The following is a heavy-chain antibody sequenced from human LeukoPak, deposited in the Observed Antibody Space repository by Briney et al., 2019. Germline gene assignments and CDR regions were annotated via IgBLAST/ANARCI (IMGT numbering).Heavy chain of an antibody. CDR2: IYYSGST. V-gene: IGHV4-59*01. CDR3: ATDSSGYYYPFDY. CDR1: CGPISSYY. Sequence: PSETLSLTCTVSCGPISSYYWSWIRQPPGKGLEWIGYIYYSGSTNYNPSLKSRVTISVDTSKNQFSLKLSSVTAADTAVYYCATDSSGYYYPFDYWGQGTLVTVSS. J-gene: IGHJ4*02. D-gene: IGHD3-22*01.